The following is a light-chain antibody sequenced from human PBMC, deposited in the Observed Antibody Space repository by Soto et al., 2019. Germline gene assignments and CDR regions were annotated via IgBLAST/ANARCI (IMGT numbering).Light chain of an antibody. J-gene: IGKJ1*01. Sequence: EIVLTQSPGTLSLSPGERATLSCRASQSVSDSSLAWYQQNPGQAPRLLIYGASTRATGIPDRFSGSGFGTDFTLTISSLEPEDFAVYYCQQHGTSLWTFGQGTKVDIK. V-gene: IGKV3-20*01. CDR3: QQHGTSLWT. CDR1: QSVSDSS. CDR2: GAS.